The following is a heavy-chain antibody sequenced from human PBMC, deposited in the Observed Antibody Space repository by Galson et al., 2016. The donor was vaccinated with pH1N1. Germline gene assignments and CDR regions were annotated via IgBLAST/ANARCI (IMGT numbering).Heavy chain of an antibody. V-gene: IGHV4-59*11. D-gene: IGHD3-10*01. CDR2: IYYSGST. J-gene: IGHJ5*02. Sequence: SETLSLTCTVSGGSISSHYWSWIRQPPGKGLEWIGSIYYSGSTNYNPTLKSRVTISVDTSKNQFSLKLTSVTAADTAVYFCASVLWFGELGGWFDPWGQGTLVTVSS. CDR3: ASVLWFGELGGWFDP. CDR1: GGSISSHY.